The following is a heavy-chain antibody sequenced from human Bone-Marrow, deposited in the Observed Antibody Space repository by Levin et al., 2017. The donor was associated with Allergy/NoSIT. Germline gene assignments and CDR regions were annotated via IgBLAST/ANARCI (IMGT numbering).Heavy chain of an antibody. J-gene: IGHJ5*02. CDR3: AMDYDSSGVYSTEDL. D-gene: IGHD3-22*01. Sequence: PGGSLRLSCAASGFVISNYPMNWVRQAPGKGLEWVSLLSSSGDATYYTDSVKGRFTISRDISKSTLYLQMNSLRVEDTAVYYCAMDYDSSGVYSTEDLWGQGTLVIVSS. CDR2: LSSSGDAT. CDR1: GFVISNYP. V-gene: IGHV3-23*01.